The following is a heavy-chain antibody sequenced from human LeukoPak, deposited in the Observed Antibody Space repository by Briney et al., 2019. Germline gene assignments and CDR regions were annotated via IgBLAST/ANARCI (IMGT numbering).Heavy chain of an antibody. CDR1: GGSIGSYY. V-gene: IGHV4-59*01. CDR2: IYYSGST. Sequence: PSETLSLTCTVSGGSIGSYYWSWVRQPPGKGLEWIGYIYYSGSTNYNPSLKSRVTISVDTSKNQFSLELSSVTAADTAVYYRARVDYGSGSYSNYYYYYMDVWGKGTTVTISS. CDR3: ARVDYGSGSYSNYYYYYMDV. J-gene: IGHJ6*03. D-gene: IGHD3-10*01.